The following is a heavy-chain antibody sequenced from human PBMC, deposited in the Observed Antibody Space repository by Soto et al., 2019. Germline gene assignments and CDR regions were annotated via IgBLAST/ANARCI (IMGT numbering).Heavy chain of an antibody. CDR3: ARQRATSGWYVFDY. CDR2: INYSGRT. V-gene: IGHV4-39*01. Sequence: QLQLQQSGPGLVKPSETLSLTCTVSSGSISSSSSYWGWIRQPPGKGLEWIGSINYSGRTYYNPSLKSRVTISVDTSKNQVSLKLISVTAADTAVYYCARQRATSGWYVFDYWGQGTLVTVSS. D-gene: IGHD6-19*01. CDR1: SGSISSSSSY. J-gene: IGHJ4*02.